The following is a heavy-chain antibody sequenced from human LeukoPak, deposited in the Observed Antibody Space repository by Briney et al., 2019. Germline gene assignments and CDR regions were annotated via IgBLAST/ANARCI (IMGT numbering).Heavy chain of an antibody. V-gene: IGHV1-18*01. CDR1: GYTFTSYG. CDR2: ISAYNGDT. Sequence: GASVKVSCKASGYTFTSYGFSWVRQAPGQGLEWMGWISAYNGDTKYALNLQGRVTMTTDTSTSTAYMELRSLRSDDTAVYYCASRWELLDYWGQGTLVTVSS. J-gene: IGHJ4*02. D-gene: IGHD1-26*01. CDR3: ASRWELLDY.